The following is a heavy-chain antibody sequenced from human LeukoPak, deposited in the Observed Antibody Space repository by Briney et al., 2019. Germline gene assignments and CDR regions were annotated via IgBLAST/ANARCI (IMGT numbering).Heavy chain of an antibody. CDR1: RFTFGTYG. V-gene: IGHV3-23*01. CDR2: INGNGGST. J-gene: IGHJ4*02. Sequence: PGGSLRLSCAASRFTFGTYGMTWVRQAPGKGLEWVSGINGNGGSTYYADPVKGRFTISRDNSKNTLYLQMNSLRAEDTAVYYCAKVYYFDTSGYHPTFDHWGQGTLVTVSS. D-gene: IGHD3-22*01. CDR3: AKVYYFDTSGYHPTFDH.